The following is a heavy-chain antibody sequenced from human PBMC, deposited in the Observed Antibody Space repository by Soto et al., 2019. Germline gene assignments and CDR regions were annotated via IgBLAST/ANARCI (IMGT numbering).Heavy chain of an antibody. CDR1: GGTFSGYT. J-gene: IGHJ4*02. Sequence: QVQLVQSGSEVRKPGSSVKVSCRSSGGTFSGYTISWVRKAPGQGLEWLGRIIPVFDTVNYAQKLQGRLTITADSSTTTAYMVLSGLRSEDTVMYYCTSYDFVTGSRKWGQGTLVTVSS. CDR2: IIPVFDTV. D-gene: IGHD3-9*01. V-gene: IGHV1-69*14. CDR3: TSYDFVTGSRK.